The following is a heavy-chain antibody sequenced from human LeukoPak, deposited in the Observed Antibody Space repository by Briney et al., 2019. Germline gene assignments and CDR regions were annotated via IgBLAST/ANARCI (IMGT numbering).Heavy chain of an antibody. V-gene: IGHV1-2*02. J-gene: IGHJ3*02. CDR2: INPNSGGT. CDR1: GYTFTGYY. CDR3: ARVRWLQSAFGI. Sequence: EASVKVSCKASGYTFTGYYMHWVRQAPGQGLEWMGWINPNSGGTNYAQKFQGRVTMTRDTSISTAYMELSRLRSDDTAVYYCARVRWLQSAFGIWGQGTMVTVSS. D-gene: IGHD5-24*01.